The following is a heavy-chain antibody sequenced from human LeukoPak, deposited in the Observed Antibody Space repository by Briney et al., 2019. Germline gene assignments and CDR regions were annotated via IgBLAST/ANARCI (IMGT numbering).Heavy chain of an antibody. CDR2: SRSYNCYI. CDR1: GFTFSTHS. Sequence: PGGSLRLSCITSGFTFSTHSMNWVRQAPGKGLEWVASSRSYNCYIYYADSVKGRFTISRDNAKNTLYLQMNSLRADDTAIYYCARAKDMDWGQGTLVTVSS. CDR3: ARAKDMD. J-gene: IGHJ4*02. V-gene: IGHV3-21*01.